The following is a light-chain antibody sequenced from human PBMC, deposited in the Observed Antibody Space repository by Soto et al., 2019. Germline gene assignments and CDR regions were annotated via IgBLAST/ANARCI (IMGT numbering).Light chain of an antibody. CDR2: SAS. V-gene: IGKV1-27*01. CDR3: QKYNTVPAI. Sequence: DIQMTQSPPSLSASVGDRVTITCRASQGIGNSLAWYQQKPGTVPKLLIYSASTLQSGVPSRFSGSGSGTDFTLTISSLQPEDVAAYFCQKYNTVPAIFGQGTRLEIK. CDR1: QGIGNS. J-gene: IGKJ5*01.